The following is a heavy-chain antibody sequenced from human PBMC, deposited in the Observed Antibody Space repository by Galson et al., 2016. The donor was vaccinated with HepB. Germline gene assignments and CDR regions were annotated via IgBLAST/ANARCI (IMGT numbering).Heavy chain of an antibody. J-gene: IGHJ4*02. CDR1: NGSISFYY. CDR3: ARSGPARWELFSDY. D-gene: IGHD1-26*01. CDR2: IYHSGGT. V-gene: IGHV4-59*01. Sequence: SETLSLTCTVSNGSISFYYWSWFRQPPGMRLEWIGYIYHSGGTNPNPSLKSRVTMSVDTSKNQFSLRLSSVTAADTAVYYCARSGPARWELFSDYWGQGILVTVSS.